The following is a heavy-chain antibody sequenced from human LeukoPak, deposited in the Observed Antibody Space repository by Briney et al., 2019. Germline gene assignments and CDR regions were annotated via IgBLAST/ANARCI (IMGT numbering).Heavy chain of an antibody. CDR1: GYTLTALS. V-gene: IGHV1-24*01. CDR3: ATDSKLPSTNTDYDFWSGHYGLDV. D-gene: IGHD3-3*01. Sequence: DSVKVSCKVSGYTLTALSMHWVRPAPGKGLEWMGGFDREDGETLYAQKFRGRVTMTEDTSADTVYMELSSLSSEDTAVYYCATDSKLPSTNTDYDFWSGHYGLDVWGQGTTVTV. CDR2: FDREDGET. J-gene: IGHJ6*02.